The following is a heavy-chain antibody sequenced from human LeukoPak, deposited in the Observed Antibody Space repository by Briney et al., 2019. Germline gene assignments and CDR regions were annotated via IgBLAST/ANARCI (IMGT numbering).Heavy chain of an antibody. Sequence: GGSLRLSCAASGFTFSDYYMSWIRQAPGKGLEWVSAISGSGGSTYYADSVKGRFTISRDNSKNTLYLQMNSLRAEDTAVYYCAKPKYYDSSGYCPFFDYWGQGTLVTVSS. CDR3: AKPKYYDSSGYCPFFDY. CDR2: ISGSGGST. V-gene: IGHV3-23*01. J-gene: IGHJ4*02. D-gene: IGHD3-22*01. CDR1: GFTFSDYY.